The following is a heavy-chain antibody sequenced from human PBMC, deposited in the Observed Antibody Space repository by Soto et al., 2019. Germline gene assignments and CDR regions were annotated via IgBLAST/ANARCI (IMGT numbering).Heavy chain of an antibody. J-gene: IGHJ6*02. Sequence: QVQLVESGGGVVQPGRSLRLSCAASGFTFNNFAMHLVRQAPGKGLEWVAFISYDGTYKYYADSVRGRFTVYRDNSQSTLFLQMNSLKFEDTAVYVCANEVDVAFSSLQYGMDVWGQGTTVTVSS. CDR3: ANEVDVAFSSLQYGMDV. CDR1: GFTFNNFA. CDR2: ISYDGTYK. D-gene: IGHD5-12*01. V-gene: IGHV3-30*14.